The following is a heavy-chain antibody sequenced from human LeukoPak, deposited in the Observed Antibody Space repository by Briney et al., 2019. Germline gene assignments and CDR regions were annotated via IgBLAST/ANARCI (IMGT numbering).Heavy chain of an antibody. Sequence: SETLSLTCTVSGGSISSYYWSWIRQPPGKGLEWIGYIYYSGSTNYNPSLKSRVTISVDTSKNQFSLKLSSVTAADTAVYYCARASSSWQTFDYWGQGTLVTVSS. CDR1: GGSISSYY. V-gene: IGHV4-59*01. CDR3: ARASSSWQTFDY. CDR2: IYYSGST. J-gene: IGHJ4*02. D-gene: IGHD6-13*01.